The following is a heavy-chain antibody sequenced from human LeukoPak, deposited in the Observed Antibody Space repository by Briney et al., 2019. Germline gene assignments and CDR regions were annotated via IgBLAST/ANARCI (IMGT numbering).Heavy chain of an antibody. CDR2: IKQDGSEK. CDR1: GFTFSSYW. Sequence: GGSLRLSCAASGFTFSSYWMSSVRQAAGKGLEWVANIKQDGSEKYYVDSVKGRFTISRDNAKNSLYLQMNSLRAEDTAVYYCARDGNSGYDRGGDYWGQGTLVTVSS. J-gene: IGHJ4*02. CDR3: ARDGNSGYDRGGDY. D-gene: IGHD5-12*01. V-gene: IGHV3-7*01.